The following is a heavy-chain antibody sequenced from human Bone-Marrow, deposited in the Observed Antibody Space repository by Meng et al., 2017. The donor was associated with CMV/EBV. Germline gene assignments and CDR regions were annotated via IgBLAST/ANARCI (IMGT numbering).Heavy chain of an antibody. Sequence: GGSLRLSCAASGFTVSSSYLSWVRQAPGKGLEWVSVIYSAGTTHYADSVKGRFTISRDHSKNTMYLQMNSLRAEDTAVYYCARRLYGSGTLDYWGQGTLVTVSS. V-gene: IGHV3-53*01. D-gene: IGHD3-10*01. J-gene: IGHJ4*02. CDR3: ARRLYGSGTLDY. CDR1: GFTVSSSY. CDR2: IYSAGTT.